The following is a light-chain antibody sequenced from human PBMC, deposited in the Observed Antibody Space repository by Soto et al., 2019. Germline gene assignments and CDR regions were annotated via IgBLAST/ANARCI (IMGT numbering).Light chain of an antibody. CDR3: SSYTTTSTYV. V-gene: IGLV2-14*01. CDR1: NSDVGGYDY. J-gene: IGLJ1*01. Sequence: QSALTQPASVSGSPGQSITISCTGTNSDVGGYDYVSWYQQHPDKAPKFMIYEVTNRPSGVSHRFSGSKSGNTASLTISGLQAEDEADYYCSSYTTTSTYVFGPGTKVTVL. CDR2: EVT.